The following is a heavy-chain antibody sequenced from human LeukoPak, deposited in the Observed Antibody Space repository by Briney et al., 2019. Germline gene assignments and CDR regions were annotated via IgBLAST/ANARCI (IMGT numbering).Heavy chain of an antibody. CDR2: ISSSTTTI. CDR3: AGGKYYVSGSYDNWFDP. J-gene: IGHJ5*02. V-gene: IGHV3-48*02. CDR1: GFTFSYYS. D-gene: IGHD3-10*01. Sequence: GGSLRLSCAASGFTFSYYSMNWVRQAPGKGLEWVSYISSSTTTIYYADSVKGRFTISRDNAKNSLYLQINSLRDEDTAVYYCAGGKYYVSGSYDNWFDPWGQGTLVTVSS.